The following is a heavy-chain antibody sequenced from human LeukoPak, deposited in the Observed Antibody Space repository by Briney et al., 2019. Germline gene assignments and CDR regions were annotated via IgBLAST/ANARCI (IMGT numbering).Heavy chain of an antibody. CDR1: GGSISSGDYY. J-gene: IGHJ4*02. Sequence: PSETLSLTRTVSGGSISSGDYYWSWIRQPPGKGLEWIGYIYYSGSTYYNPSLKSRVTISVDTSKNQFSLKLSSVTAADTAVYYCARVPTTYCTNGVCYYFDYWGQGTLVTVSS. CDR2: IYYSGST. D-gene: IGHD2-8*01. CDR3: ARVPTTYCTNGVCYYFDY. V-gene: IGHV4-30-4*08.